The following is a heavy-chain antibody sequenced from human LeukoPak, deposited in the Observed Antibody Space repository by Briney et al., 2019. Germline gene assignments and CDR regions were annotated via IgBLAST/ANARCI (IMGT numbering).Heavy chain of an antibody. CDR3: ARGGMTAMVHFDY. CDR1: GGSFSGYY. J-gene: IGHJ4*02. Sequence: SETLSLTCAVYGGSFSGYYWSWFRQPPGKGLEWIGEINHSGSTNYNPSLKSRVTISVDTSKNQFSLKLSSVTAADTAVYYCARGGMTAMVHFDYWGQGTLVTVSS. V-gene: IGHV4-34*01. D-gene: IGHD5-18*01. CDR2: INHSGST.